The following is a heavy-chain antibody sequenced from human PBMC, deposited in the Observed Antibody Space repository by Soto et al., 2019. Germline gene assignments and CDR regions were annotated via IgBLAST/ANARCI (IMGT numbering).Heavy chain of an antibody. CDR1: GYTFTGYY. CDR2: INPNSGGT. D-gene: IGHD5-12*01. CDR3: ARDQGPGGDSGYFQNYYYVMDV. Sequence: GASVKVSCKASGYTFTGYYMHWVRQAPGQGLEWMGWINPNSGGTNYAQKFQGWVTMTRDTSISTAYMELSRLRSDDTAVYYCARDQGPGGDSGYFQNYYYVMDVWAKGSTVTVSS. J-gene: IGHJ6*04. V-gene: IGHV1-2*04.